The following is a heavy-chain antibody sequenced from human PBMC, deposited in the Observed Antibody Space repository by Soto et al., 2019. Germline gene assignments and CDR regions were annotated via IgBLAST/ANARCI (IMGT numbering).Heavy chain of an antibody. V-gene: IGHV4-59*01. CDR2: MYYGRST. D-gene: IGHD4-17*01. CDR3: ARSTGYGDSDFDY. CDR1: GGSISSYY. J-gene: IGHJ4*02. Sequence: QVQLQESGPGLVKPSETLSLTCTVSGGSISSYYWNWIRQSPGKGLEWVGYMYYGRSTNYNPSLKSRVTISGDTSKNQFSLKLSSVTAADTAVYYCARSTGYGDSDFDYWGQGILVTVSS.